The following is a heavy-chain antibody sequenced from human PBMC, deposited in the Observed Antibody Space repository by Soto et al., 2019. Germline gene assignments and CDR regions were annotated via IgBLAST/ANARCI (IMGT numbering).Heavy chain of an antibody. CDR1: GYRFNSYW. CDR3: ARHVPSQYTAMVPFDP. D-gene: IGHD5-18*01. J-gene: IGHJ5*02. CDR2: IYPSNSDT. Sequence: GESLKISCKVSGYRFNSYWIAWVRQRTGKGLEWMGIIYPSNSDTKYSPSFQGQVTISADESISTAYLQWSSLKASDTAMYYCARHVPSQYTAMVPFDPWGQGTLVTVSS. V-gene: IGHV5-51*01.